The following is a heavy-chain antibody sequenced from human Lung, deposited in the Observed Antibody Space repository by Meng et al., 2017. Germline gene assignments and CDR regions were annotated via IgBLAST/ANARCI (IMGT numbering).Heavy chain of an antibody. J-gene: IGHJ4*02. V-gene: IGHV4-34*01. D-gene: IGHD1-14*01. CDR2: INHSGST. CDR1: GGSFSGYY. Sequence: HVQLQQWVAGLLQPSETLSLNCAVDGGSFSGYYWGRSRQPPGKGVGWIGEINHSGSTNYNPSLKSRVTISVDTSKNHFSLKLNSVTAADTAVFYCARGEREPDYWGQGTRVT. CDR3: ARGEREPDY.